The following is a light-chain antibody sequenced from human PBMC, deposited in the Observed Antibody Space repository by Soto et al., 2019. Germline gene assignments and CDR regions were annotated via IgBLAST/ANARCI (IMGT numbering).Light chain of an antibody. V-gene: IGLV2-23*01. J-gene: IGLJ1*01. CDR2: EGS. Sequence: QSARTQPASVSGSPGQSITISCTGSSSDVGSCNLVSWYQQQPGKAPKLMIYEGSKRPSGVSDRFSGSKSGNTASLTISGLQAEDEADYYCCSFPRSSTLYLFGTGTKVTVL. CDR1: SSDVGSCNL. CDR3: CSFPRSSTLYL.